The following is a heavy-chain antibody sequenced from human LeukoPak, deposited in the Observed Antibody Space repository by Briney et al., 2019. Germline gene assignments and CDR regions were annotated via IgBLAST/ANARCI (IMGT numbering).Heavy chain of an antibody. CDR2: IYFSGST. Sequence: TSQTLSLTCTVSGGSISSGGYYWSWIRQHPGKGLEWIGYIYFSGSTYYNPSLKSRVTISVDTSKNQFSLKLSSVTAADTAVYYCARSLPSETAMAALWFDPWGQGTLVTVSS. CDR3: ARSLPSETAMAALWFDP. J-gene: IGHJ5*02. D-gene: IGHD5-18*01. V-gene: IGHV4-31*03. CDR1: GGSISSGGYY.